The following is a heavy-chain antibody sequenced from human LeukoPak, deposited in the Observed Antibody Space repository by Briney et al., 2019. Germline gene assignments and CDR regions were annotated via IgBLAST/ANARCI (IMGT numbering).Heavy chain of an antibody. V-gene: IGHV4-59*08. CDR1: GGSISSYY. J-gene: IGHJ6*02. CDR2: IYYSGST. D-gene: IGHD3-10*01. Sequence: PSETLSLTCTVSGGSISSYYWSWIRQPPGKGLEWIGYIYYSGSTNYNPSLKSRVTISVDTSKNQFSLKLSSVTAADTAVYYCARQGRARGRFGESTDSYYYGMDVWGQGTTVTVSS. CDR3: ARQGRARGRFGESTDSYYYGMDV.